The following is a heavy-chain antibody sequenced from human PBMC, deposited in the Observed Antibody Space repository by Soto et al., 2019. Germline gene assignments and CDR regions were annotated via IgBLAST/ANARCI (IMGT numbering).Heavy chain of an antibody. D-gene: IGHD1-1*01. J-gene: IGHJ4*02. CDR2: IYYSGST. Sequence: SETLSLTCTVSGGSINGYYWNWIRQPPGKGLEWIGYIYYSGSTYYNPSLKSRVTISVDTSKNQFSLKLSSVTAADTAVYYCARWPQLEPRFDYWGQGTLVTVS. CDR1: GGSINGYY. V-gene: IGHV4-59*12. CDR3: ARWPQLEPRFDY.